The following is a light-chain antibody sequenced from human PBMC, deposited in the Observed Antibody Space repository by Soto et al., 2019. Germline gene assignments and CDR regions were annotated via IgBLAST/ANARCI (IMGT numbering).Light chain of an antibody. CDR3: QQYGASLT. J-gene: IGKJ5*01. CDR1: RNVGSK. V-gene: IGKV3-20*01. CDR2: GAS. Sequence: EIVMTQSPATLSASPGERATLSCRASRNVGSKLAWYQQKPGQAPRLLIYGASSRAIGVPDRFSGSGSGTDFTLTISRLEPEDFAVYFCQQYGASLTFGGGTRLDIK.